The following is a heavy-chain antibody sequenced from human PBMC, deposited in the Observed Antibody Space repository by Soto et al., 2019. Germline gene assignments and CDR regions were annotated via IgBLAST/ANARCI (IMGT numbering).Heavy chain of an antibody. D-gene: IGHD6-19*01. CDR2: ISGGGGST. J-gene: IGHJ4*02. V-gene: IGHV3-23*01. Sequence: EVQLLESGGGLVQPGGSLRLSCAASGFTFSTYAMSWVRQAPGKGLEWVSTISGGGGSTYYADSVKGRFTISRDNSKNTLYLQVNSLRAEDTAVYYCAKEGRNGWYYFDYWGQGTLVTVSS. CDR3: AKEGRNGWYYFDY. CDR1: GFTFSTYA.